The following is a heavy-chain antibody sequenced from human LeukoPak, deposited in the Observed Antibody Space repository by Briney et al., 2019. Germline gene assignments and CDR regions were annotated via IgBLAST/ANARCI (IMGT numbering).Heavy chain of an antibody. CDR3: ARGVPLRCFDWLRSARYYFDY. J-gene: IGHJ4*02. D-gene: IGHD3-9*01. V-gene: IGHV4-34*01. CDR1: GGSFSGYY. Sequence: SETLSLTCAVYGGSFSGYYWSWIRQPPGKGLEWIGEINHSGSTNYNPSLKSRVTISVDTSKNQFSLKLSSVTAADTAVYYCARGVPLRCFDWLRSARYYFDYWGQGTLVTVSS. CDR2: INHSGST.